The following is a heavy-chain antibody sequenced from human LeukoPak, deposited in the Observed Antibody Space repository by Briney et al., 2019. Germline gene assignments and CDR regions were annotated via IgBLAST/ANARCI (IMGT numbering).Heavy chain of an antibody. Sequence: GGSLRLSCAASGFTFSSYAMHWVRQAPGKGLEWVAVISYDGSNKYYADSVKGRFTISRDNSKNTLYLQMNSLRAEDTAVYYCARDRDYYDSSGYLDYWGQGTLVTVSS. V-gene: IGHV3-30-3*01. CDR1: GFTFSSYA. CDR3: ARDRDYYDSSGYLDY. J-gene: IGHJ4*02. CDR2: ISYDGSNK. D-gene: IGHD3-22*01.